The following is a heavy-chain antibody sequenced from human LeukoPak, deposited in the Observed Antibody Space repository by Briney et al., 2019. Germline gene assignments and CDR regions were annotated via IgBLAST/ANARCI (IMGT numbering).Heavy chain of an antibody. CDR2: INPNSGGT. Sequence: GASVKVSCKASGYTFTGYYMHRVRQAPGQGLEWMGWINPNSGGTNYAQKFQGRVTMTRDTSISTAYMELSRLRSDDTAVYYCARAGSGWYLREFDYWGQGTLVTVSS. CDR3: ARAGSGWYLREFDY. V-gene: IGHV1-2*02. D-gene: IGHD6-19*01. J-gene: IGHJ4*02. CDR1: GYTFTGYY.